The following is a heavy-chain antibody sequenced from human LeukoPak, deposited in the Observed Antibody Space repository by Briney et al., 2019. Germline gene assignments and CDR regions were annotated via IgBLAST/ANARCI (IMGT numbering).Heavy chain of an antibody. Sequence: GGSLRLSCAASGFTFSSYEMNWVRQAPGKGLERVSAISGSGGSTYYADSVKGRFTISRDNSKNTLYLQMESLRAEDTAVYNCATQRSPFDYWGQGTLVTVSS. CDR2: ISGSGGST. CDR3: ATQRSPFDY. V-gene: IGHV3-23*01. D-gene: IGHD6-25*01. CDR1: GFTFSSYE. J-gene: IGHJ4*02.